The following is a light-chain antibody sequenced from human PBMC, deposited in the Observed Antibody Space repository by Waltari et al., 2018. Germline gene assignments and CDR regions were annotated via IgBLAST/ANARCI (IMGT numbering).Light chain of an antibody. Sequence: EIVMTQSPATLSLSPGERATLSCRASQSVSSSLAWYQQKPGQAPRLLMYGASSRTTGIPDRFSGSGSGTEFTLTISSLEPEDVAVYYCQQNSKWPDTFGGGTKVEIK. V-gene: IGKV3-15*01. CDR2: GAS. CDR3: QQNSKWPDT. CDR1: QSVSSS. J-gene: IGKJ4*01.